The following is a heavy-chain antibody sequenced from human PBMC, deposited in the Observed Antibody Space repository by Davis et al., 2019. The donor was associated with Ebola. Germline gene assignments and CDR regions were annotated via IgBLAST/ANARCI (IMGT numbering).Heavy chain of an antibody. CDR3: TRDSSQWELLYIFDY. V-gene: IGHV3-30*03. CDR2: ISFDGKNK. Sequence: PSETLSLTCAASGFNFRNFGMHWVRQAPGKGLEWLAVISFDGKNKYYADSVKGRVTISRDDSRNTVYLQMNSLKTEDTAVYYCTRDSSQWELLYIFDYWGQGTLVTVSS. J-gene: IGHJ4*02. D-gene: IGHD1-26*01. CDR1: GFNFRNFG.